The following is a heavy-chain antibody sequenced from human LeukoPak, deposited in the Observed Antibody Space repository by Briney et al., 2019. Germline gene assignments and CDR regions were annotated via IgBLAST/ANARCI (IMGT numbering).Heavy chain of an antibody. V-gene: IGHV1-69*04. D-gene: IGHD4-23*01. CDR1: GDTFNNYG. CDR2: IIPVVGTT. CDR3: ARHYGGLDDY. Sequence: SVKVSCTTSGDTFNNYGISWVRQAPGQGLEWMGRIIPVVGTTNYAQNFQDRVSITADKSTSSVYMELTGLTSNDTAVYYCARHYGGLDDYWGQGTLVIVSS. J-gene: IGHJ4*02.